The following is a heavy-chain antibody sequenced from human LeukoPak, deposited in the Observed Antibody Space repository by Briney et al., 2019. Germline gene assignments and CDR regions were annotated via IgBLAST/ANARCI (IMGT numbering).Heavy chain of an antibody. V-gene: IGHV3-30*02. CDR3: ATDITGATIFDY. J-gene: IGHJ4*02. Sequence: GGSLRLSCTASGFTFSSYGMHWVRQAPGKGLEWVAFIRFDGIKKYYADSVKGRFNISRDNSKNTVYLQMNSLRGEDTAVHYCATDITGATIFDYWGQGTLVTVSS. D-gene: IGHD1-26*01. CDR2: IRFDGIKK. CDR1: GFTFSSYG.